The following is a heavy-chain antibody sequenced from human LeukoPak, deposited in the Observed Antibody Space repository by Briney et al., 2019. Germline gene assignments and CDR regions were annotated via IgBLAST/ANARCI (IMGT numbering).Heavy chain of an antibody. CDR3: ARDPRWLTPDCTSTSCYENYFAP. D-gene: IGHD2-2*01. Sequence: SETLSLTCAVSGYSISSGYQWAWIRQPPGRGLEWIGSVRHNAGAHYNPSLRSRVTISVDTSKNHFSLKLNSVTVADTAIYYCARDPRWLTPDCTSTSCYENYFAPWGQGTLVTVSS. CDR2: VRHNAGA. V-gene: IGHV4-38-2*02. J-gene: IGHJ5*02. CDR1: GYSISSGYQ.